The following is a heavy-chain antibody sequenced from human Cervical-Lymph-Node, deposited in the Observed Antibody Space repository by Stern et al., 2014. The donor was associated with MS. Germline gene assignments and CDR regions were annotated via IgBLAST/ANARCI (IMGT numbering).Heavy chain of an antibody. D-gene: IGHD6-6*01. CDR3: AHTKIAAPHSLPCFDY. CDR1: GFSLSTSGVG. Sequence: EESGPTLVKPTQTLTLTCTFSGFSLSTSGVGVGWIRQPPGKALEWLGPIYWDDDKRYSPSLKSRLTITKDTSKNQVVLTMANMDPVDTATYYCAHTKIAAPHSLPCFDYWGQGTLVTVSS. CDR2: IYWDDDK. V-gene: IGHV2-5*02. J-gene: IGHJ4*02.